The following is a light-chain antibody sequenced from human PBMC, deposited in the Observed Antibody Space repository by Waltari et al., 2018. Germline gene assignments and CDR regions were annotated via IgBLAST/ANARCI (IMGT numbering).Light chain of an antibody. CDR1: QRIATY. Sequence: ASVGDSVTITCRASQRIATYLSWYQHKPGRVPNLLIYAASSLQSGVPSRFSGSESGTDFTLTIRSLQPEDFATYYCLQTYSAPFTFGGGTRVEI. V-gene: IGKV1-39*01. CDR2: AAS. J-gene: IGKJ4*01. CDR3: LQTYSAPFT.